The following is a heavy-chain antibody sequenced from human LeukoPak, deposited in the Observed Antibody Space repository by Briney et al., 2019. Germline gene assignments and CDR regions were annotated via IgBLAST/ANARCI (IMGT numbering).Heavy chain of an antibody. V-gene: IGHV3-23*01. CDR2: ISGNAGNR. CDR3: AKRSGTYDTTGYFDY. D-gene: IGHD3-22*01. J-gene: IGHJ4*02. Sequence: GGSLRLSCADSGFSFSTYAMYWVRQAPGKGLEWVSAISGNAGNRYYADSVKGRFSIYRDNSKNTVYLQMNSLRAEDTAVYYCAKRSGTYDTTGYFDYLGQGTLVTVSS. CDR1: GFSFSTYA.